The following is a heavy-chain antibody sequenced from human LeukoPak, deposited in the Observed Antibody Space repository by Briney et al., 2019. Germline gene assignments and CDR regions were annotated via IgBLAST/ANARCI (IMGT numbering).Heavy chain of an antibody. CDR2: IIPIFGTA. Sequence: SVKVSCKASRGTFSSYAISWVRQAPGQGLEWMGGIIPIFGTANYAQKFQGRVTITADESTSTAYMELSSLRSEDTAVYYCARDGASGYSLITFDYWGQGTLVTVSS. CDR3: ARDGASGYSLITFDY. CDR1: RGTFSSYA. J-gene: IGHJ4*02. D-gene: IGHD2-15*01. V-gene: IGHV1-69*01.